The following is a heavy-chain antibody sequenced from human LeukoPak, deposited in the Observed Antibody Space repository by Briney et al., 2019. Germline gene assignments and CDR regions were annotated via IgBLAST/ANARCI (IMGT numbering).Heavy chain of an antibody. V-gene: IGHV3-11*04. CDR2: ISSSGSTI. D-gene: IGHD2-2*01. CDR3: ARRYCSSTSRHFDY. J-gene: IGHJ4*02. Sequence: GGSLRLSCAASGFTFSDYYMSWIRQAPGKGLEWVSYISSSGSTIYYADSVKGRFTISRDNAKNSLYLQMNSLRAEDTAVYYCARRYCSSTSRHFDYWGQGTLVTVSS. CDR1: GFTFSDYY.